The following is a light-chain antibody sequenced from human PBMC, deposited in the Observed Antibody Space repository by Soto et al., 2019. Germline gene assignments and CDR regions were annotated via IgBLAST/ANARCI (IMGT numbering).Light chain of an antibody. Sequence: QPVLTQSPSASASLGASVKFTCTLSSRHSTNAVAWHQQRPEKGPRYLMKVNSDGSHNKGDGIPDRFSGSSSGAERYLTISSLQSEDEADYYCQTWGWGSVVFGGGTQLTVL. V-gene: IGLV4-69*01. CDR3: QTWGWGSVV. J-gene: IGLJ3*02. CDR1: SRHSTNA. CDR2: VNSDGSH.